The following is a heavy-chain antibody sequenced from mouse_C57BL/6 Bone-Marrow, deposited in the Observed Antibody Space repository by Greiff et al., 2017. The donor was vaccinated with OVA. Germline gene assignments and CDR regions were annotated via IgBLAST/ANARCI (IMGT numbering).Heavy chain of an antibody. Sequence: VQLQQSGAELVRPGTSVKVSCKASGYAFTNYLIEWVKQRPGQGLEWIGVINPGSGGTNYNEKFKGKATLTADKSSSTAYMQLSSLTSEDSAVYFCAIQYAMDYWGQGTSVTVSS. CDR3: AIQYAMDY. CDR1: GYAFTNYL. CDR2: INPGSGGT. V-gene: IGHV1-54*01. J-gene: IGHJ4*01.